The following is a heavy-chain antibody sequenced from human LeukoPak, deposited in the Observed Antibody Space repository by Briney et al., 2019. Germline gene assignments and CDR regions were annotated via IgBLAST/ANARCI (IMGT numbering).Heavy chain of an antibody. J-gene: IGHJ4*02. Sequence: GGSLRLSCAASGFTFSSYSMNWVRQGPGKGLVWVSRINSAGSSTTYADSVKGRFTISRDNAKNTLYLQMNSLRAEDTAVYYCARDLDRYYFDYWGQGTLVTVSS. V-gene: IGHV3-74*01. CDR1: GFTFSSYS. CDR2: INSAGSST. CDR3: ARDLDRYYFDY.